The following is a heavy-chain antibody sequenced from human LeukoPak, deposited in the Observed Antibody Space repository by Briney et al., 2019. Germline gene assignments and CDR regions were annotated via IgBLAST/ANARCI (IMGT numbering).Heavy chain of an antibody. CDR2: IYYNGST. D-gene: IGHD4-17*01. Sequence: SETLSLTCTVSGGSISSYYWSWIRQPPGKGLEWIGYIYYNGSTNYNPSLKSRVTISVDTSKNQFSLKLSSVTAADTAVYYCACSYGDYGALDYWGQGTLVTVSS. CDR3: ACSYGDYGALDY. V-gene: IGHV4-59*01. J-gene: IGHJ4*02. CDR1: GGSISSYY.